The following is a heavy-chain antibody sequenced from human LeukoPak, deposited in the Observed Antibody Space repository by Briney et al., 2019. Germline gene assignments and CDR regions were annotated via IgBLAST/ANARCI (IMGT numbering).Heavy chain of an antibody. CDR1: GGTFSSYT. Sequence: SVKVSCKASGGTFSSYTISWVRQAPGQGLEWMGRIIPIFGIANYAQTFQGRVTITADKSTSTAYMETRSLRSEDTAVYYCAREAVVPAAIVGPFDYWGQGTLVTVSS. J-gene: IGHJ4*02. CDR3: AREAVVPAAIVGPFDY. V-gene: IGHV1-69*04. D-gene: IGHD2-2*01. CDR2: IIPIFGIA.